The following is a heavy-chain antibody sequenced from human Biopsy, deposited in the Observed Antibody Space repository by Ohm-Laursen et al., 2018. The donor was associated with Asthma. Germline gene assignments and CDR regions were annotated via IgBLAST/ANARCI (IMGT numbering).Heavy chain of an antibody. CDR3: ARLTYGSGSDYFDY. V-gene: IGHV1-2*06. J-gene: IGHJ4*02. Sequence: ASVKVSCKASGYTFTAYFIHWVRQAPGQGLEWMGRINPNTGGTDYAQQFQGRVTITRDTSISTAYMELNRLTSDDTAVYYCARLTYGSGSDYFDYWGQGALVTVSS. D-gene: IGHD3-10*01. CDR2: INPNTGGT. CDR1: GYTFTAYF.